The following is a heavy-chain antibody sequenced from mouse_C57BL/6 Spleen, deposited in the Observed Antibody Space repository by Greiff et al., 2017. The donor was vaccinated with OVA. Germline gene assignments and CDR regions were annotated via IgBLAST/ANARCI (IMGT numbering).Heavy chain of an antibody. CDR3: TREGDITTVVAFDY. CDR1: GFTFSSYA. Sequence: EVKLMESGAGLVKPGGSLKLSCAASGFTFSSYAMSWVRQTPEKRLEWVAYISSGGDYIYYADTVKGRFTISRDNARNTLYLQMSSLKSEDTAMYDCTREGDITTVVAFDYWGQGTTLTVSS. D-gene: IGHD1-1*01. CDR2: ISSGGDYI. V-gene: IGHV5-9-1*02. J-gene: IGHJ2*01.